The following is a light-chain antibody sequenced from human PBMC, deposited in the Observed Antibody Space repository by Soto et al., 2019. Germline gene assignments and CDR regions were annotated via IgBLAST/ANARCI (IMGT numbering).Light chain of an antibody. CDR3: QQYYSYPIT. CDR2: AAS. V-gene: IGKV1-8*01. CDR1: QGISSY. Sequence: AIRMTQSPSSLSASTGYRFTITCRASQGISSYLAWYQQKPGKAPKLLIYAASTLQSGVPSRFSGSGSGTDFTLTISCLQSGDFATYYCQQYYSYPITFGQGTRLEI. J-gene: IGKJ5*01.